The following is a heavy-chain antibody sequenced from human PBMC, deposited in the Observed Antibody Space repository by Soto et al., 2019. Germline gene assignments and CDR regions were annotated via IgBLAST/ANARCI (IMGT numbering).Heavy chain of an antibody. J-gene: IGHJ4*02. V-gene: IGHV3-33*01. CDR1: GFTFSSYG. Sequence: QVQLVESGGGVVQPGRSLRLSCAASGFTFSSYGMHWVRQAPGKGLEWVAVIWYDGSNKYYADSVKGRFTISRDNSKNPLYLQMNSLRAEDTAVYYCARAVGCSSTSCYVWGGFDYWGQGTLVTVSS. D-gene: IGHD2-2*01. CDR2: IWYDGSNK. CDR3: ARAVGCSSTSCYVWGGFDY.